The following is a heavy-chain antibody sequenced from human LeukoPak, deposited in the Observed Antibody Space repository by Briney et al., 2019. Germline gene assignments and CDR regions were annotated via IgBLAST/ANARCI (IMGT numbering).Heavy chain of an antibody. J-gene: IGHJ4*02. CDR1: GFTFSSYG. CDR3: AKEWELTY. CDR2: ISDDETYK. Sequence: GGSLRLSCAASGFTFSSYGMHWVRQAPGKGLEWVTAISDDETYKFYADSVKGRFTISRDNPRNTLYLQMNSLRAEDTAMYHCAKEWELTYWGQGTLVTVSS. D-gene: IGHD1-26*01. V-gene: IGHV3-30*18.